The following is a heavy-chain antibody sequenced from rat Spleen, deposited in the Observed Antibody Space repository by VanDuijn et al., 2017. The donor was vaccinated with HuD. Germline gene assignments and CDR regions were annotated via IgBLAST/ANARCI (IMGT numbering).Heavy chain of an antibody. V-gene: IGHV3-3*01. D-gene: IGHD1-3*01. Sequence: EVQLQESGPGLVKPSQSLSLTCSVTGYSITSSYRWNWIRKFPGNKLEWMGYINSAGSTNYNPSLKSRISITRDTSKNQFFLQVNSVTTEDTATYYCAKTTVAYYYVMDAWGQRASVTVSS. CDR3: AKTTVAYYYVMDA. J-gene: IGHJ4*01. CDR1: GYSITSSYR. CDR2: INSAGST.